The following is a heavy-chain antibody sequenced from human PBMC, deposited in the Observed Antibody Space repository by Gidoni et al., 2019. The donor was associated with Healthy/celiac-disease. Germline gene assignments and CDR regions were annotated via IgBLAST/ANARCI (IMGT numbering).Heavy chain of an antibody. Sequence: QVQLVESGGGVAQHGRSLRLSGAASGFTFSSYGMHWVRQAPGKGLEWVAVIWYDGSNKYYADSVKGRFTISRDNSKNTLYLQMNSLRAEDTAVYYCARAIVVVPAAMDVWGKGTTVTVSS. CDR2: IWYDGSNK. D-gene: IGHD2-2*01. CDR3: ARAIVVVPAAMDV. CDR1: GFTFSSYG. V-gene: IGHV3-33*01. J-gene: IGHJ6*04.